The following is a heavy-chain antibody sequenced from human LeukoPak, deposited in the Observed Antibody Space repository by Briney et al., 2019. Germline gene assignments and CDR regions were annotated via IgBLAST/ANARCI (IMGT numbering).Heavy chain of an antibody. CDR2: ISAYNGNT. J-gene: IGHJ4*02. D-gene: IGHD2-21*02. V-gene: IGHV1-18*01. Sequence: ASVKVSCKASGYTFTSYGISWVRHAPGQGLEWMGWISAYNGNTNYAQKLQGRLTMTTDTSTSTAYMELRSLISDDTAVYYCARLSYCGGDCSPPDYWGQGPLVTVSS. CDR1: GYTFTSYG. CDR3: ARLSYCGGDCSPPDY.